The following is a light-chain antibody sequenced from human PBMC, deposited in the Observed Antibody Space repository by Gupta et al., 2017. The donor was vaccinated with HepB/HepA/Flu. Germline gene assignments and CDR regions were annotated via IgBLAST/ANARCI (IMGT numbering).Light chain of an antibody. V-gene: IGLV1-40*01. CDR3: QSYDRSLGGSV. CDR1: SSNIGASYD. J-gene: IGLJ2*01. Sequence: QFVLTQPPSVSGAPGQEVTIPCTGSSSNIGASYDVQWYQQLQGKAPKVLIYDSSNRPSGVPERFSGSKSGTSASLAITGLQAEDEADYYCQSYDRSLGGSVFGGGTKVTVL. CDR2: DSS.